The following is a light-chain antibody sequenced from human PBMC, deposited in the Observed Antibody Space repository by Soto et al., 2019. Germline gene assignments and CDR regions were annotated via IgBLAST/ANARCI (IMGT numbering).Light chain of an antibody. CDR3: QQRSNWPPST. CDR1: QSVSSY. Sequence: EIVLTQSPATLSLSPGERATLSCRASQSVSSYLAWYQQKPGQAPRLLIYDASNRATGIPARFSGSGSGTDFTLTISSLEPEDFAVYYCQQRSNWPPSTFVQGTKREIK. CDR2: DAS. V-gene: IGKV3-11*01. J-gene: IGKJ2*01.